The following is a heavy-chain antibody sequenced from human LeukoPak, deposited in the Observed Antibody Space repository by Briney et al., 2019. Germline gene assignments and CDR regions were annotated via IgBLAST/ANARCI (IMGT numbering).Heavy chain of an antibody. CDR2: IKEDGSEK. Sequence: PGGSLRLSCAASGFTFSSYWMSWVRQAPGKGLEWVANIKEDGSEKFHVGSVRGRFTISRDNSKNTLYLQMNSLRAEDTAVYYCARDGYYYDSSGYYSRFDYWGQGTLVTVSS. CDR3: ARDGYYYDSSGYYSRFDY. V-gene: IGHV3-7*01. J-gene: IGHJ4*02. CDR1: GFTFSSYW. D-gene: IGHD3-22*01.